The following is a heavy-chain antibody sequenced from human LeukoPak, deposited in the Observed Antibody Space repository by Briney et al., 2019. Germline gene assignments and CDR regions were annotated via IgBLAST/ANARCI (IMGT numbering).Heavy chain of an antibody. J-gene: IGHJ4*02. D-gene: IGHD5-12*01. CDR3: ARDSSVATILDY. CDR2: IWYDGSNK. V-gene: IGHV3-33*08. CDR1: GFTFSSYA. Sequence: PGRSLRLSCAASGFTFSSYAMHWVRQAPGKGLEWVAVIWYDGSNKYYADSVKGRFTISRDNSKNTLYLQMNSLRAEDTAVYYCARDSSVATILDYWGQGTLVTVSS.